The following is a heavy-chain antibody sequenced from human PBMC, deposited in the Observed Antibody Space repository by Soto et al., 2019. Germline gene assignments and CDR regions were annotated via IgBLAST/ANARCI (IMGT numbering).Heavy chain of an antibody. CDR1: GGTFSSYT. Sequence: QVQLVQSGAEVKKPGSSVKVSCKASGGTFSSYTISWVRQAPGQGLEWMGRIIPILGIANYAQKFQGRVTITADKSTSTAYMELSSLRSEGTAVYYCARDCTNGVCFFDYWGQGTLVTVSS. D-gene: IGHD2-8*01. CDR3: ARDCTNGVCFFDY. CDR2: IIPILGIA. V-gene: IGHV1-69*08. J-gene: IGHJ4*02.